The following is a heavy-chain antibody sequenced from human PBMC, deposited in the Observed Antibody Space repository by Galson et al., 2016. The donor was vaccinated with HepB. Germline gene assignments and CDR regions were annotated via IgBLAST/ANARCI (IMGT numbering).Heavy chain of an antibody. D-gene: IGHD3-10*01. CDR2: ISAYNGNT. V-gene: IGHV1-18*01. J-gene: IGHJ6*02. CDR1: GYTFTSDG. Sequence: SVKVSCKASGYTFTSDGISWVRQAPGQGLEWMGWISAYNGNTNYAEKLQGRVTMTTDTSTSTAYMELRSLRSDDTAVYYCARQGRITTVRGVPQHYYYGMDVWGQGTTVTVSS. CDR3: ARQGRITTVRGVPQHYYYGMDV.